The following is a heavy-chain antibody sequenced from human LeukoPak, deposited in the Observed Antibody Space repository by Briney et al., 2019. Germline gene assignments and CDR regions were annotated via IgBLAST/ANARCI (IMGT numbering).Heavy chain of an antibody. V-gene: IGHV3-64D*06. CDR2: INSSGADT. CDR1: GFSFSTYD. Sequence: AGSLRLSCSGSGFSFSTYDVHWLRQAPGKGLEYFSGINSSGADTYYADSVKGRFTISRDNSRNKLYLQMSSLRAEDTAIYYCVKDGSVAGMLWYFESGGQGTLVSVST. D-gene: IGHD6-19*01. CDR3: VKDGSVAGMLWYFES. J-gene: IGHJ4*02.